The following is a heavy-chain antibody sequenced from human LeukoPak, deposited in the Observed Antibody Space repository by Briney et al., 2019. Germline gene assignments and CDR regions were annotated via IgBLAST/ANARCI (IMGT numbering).Heavy chain of an antibody. Sequence: GGSLRLSCAASGFTLSRYWMHWVRQVPGKGLVWVSYISSDGSNTSYADSVKGRFTISRDNAKNTVYLQMSSLRAEDTAVYYCAKEIWPTVTTPGRTYFDYWGQGTLVTVSS. D-gene: IGHD4-11*01. CDR2: ISSDGSNT. J-gene: IGHJ4*02. CDR3: AKEIWPTVTTPGRTYFDY. V-gene: IGHV3-74*01. CDR1: GFTLSRYW.